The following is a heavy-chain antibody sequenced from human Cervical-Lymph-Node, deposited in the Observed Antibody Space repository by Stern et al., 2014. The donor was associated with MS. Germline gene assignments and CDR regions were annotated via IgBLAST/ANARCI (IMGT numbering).Heavy chain of an antibody. CDR2: IIPIFGTA. CDR1: GGTFSSYA. J-gene: IGHJ4*02. Sequence: DQLVESGAEVKTPGSSVKVSCKASGGTFSSYAINWVRQAPGQGPEGMGGIIPIFGTANYAQKFQCRVTITADESTSTAYMELSSLRSEDTAVYYCARDSRHYDASYYFDSWGQGTLVTVSS. V-gene: IGHV1-69*01. CDR3: ARDSRHYDASYYFDS. D-gene: IGHD3-16*01.